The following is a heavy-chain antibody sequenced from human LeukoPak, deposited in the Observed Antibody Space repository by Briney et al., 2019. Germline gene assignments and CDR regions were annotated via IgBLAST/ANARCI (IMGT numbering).Heavy chain of an antibody. CDR1: GYTFTGYY. V-gene: IGHV1-2*02. J-gene: IGHJ4*02. D-gene: IGHD5-18*01. CDR3: ARVEYSYGCVDY. Sequence: ASVKVSCKASGYTFTGYYIHWVRQAPGQGLEWMGWINPNSGGTNYAQKFQGRVTMTRDTSISTAYMELSRLRSDDTAVYYCARVEYSYGCVDYWGQGTLVTLSS. CDR2: INPNSGGT.